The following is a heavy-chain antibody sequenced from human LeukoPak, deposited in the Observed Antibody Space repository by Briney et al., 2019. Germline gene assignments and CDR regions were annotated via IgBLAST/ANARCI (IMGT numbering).Heavy chain of an antibody. CDR2: IWYDGTSK. D-gene: IGHD6-13*01. V-gene: IGHV3-33*01. Sequence: GRSLRLSCAASGSSLSAYGVHWVRQAPGKGLEWVAVIWYDGTSKDYADSVKGRFTFSRDNSKNTLYLQMNSLTVEGTAVYYCARSQSSSLIDYWGQGTLVTVSS. CDR1: GSSLSAYG. CDR3: ARSQSSSLIDY. J-gene: IGHJ4*02.